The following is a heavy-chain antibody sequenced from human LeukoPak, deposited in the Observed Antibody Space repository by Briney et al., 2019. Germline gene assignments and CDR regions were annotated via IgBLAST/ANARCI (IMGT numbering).Heavy chain of an antibody. CDR3: ARRHQKLKLKDLLYWFDP. J-gene: IGHJ5*02. CDR1: GYSISSGYY. Sequence: PPETLSLTCAVSGYSISSGYYWGWIRQPPGKGLEWIGDIYHTGNTYYNPSLKSRVIISVDTSKNQFSLKLSSVTAADTAVYYCARRHQKLKLKDLLYWFDPWGQGTLVTVSS. D-gene: IGHD6-13*01. CDR2: IYHTGNT. V-gene: IGHV4-38-2*01.